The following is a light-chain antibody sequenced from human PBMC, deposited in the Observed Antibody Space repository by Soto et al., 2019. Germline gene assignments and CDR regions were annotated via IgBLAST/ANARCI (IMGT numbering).Light chain of an antibody. Sequence: QSALTQPASVSGSPGQSITISCTGTSSDIGAYNYVSWYQQHPGKAPKLLIYEVTNRPSGVSDRFSGSKSGNTASLTISGLQAEDEANYYCNSYTPLSNTVFGTGTKLTVL. V-gene: IGLV2-14*01. CDR3: NSYTPLSNTV. CDR2: EVT. CDR1: SSDIGAYNY. J-gene: IGLJ1*01.